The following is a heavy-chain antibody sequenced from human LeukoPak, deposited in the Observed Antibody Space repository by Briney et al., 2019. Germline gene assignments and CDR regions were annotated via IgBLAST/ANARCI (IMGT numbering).Heavy chain of an antibody. D-gene: IGHD2-2*01. CDR1: GCSFTSYW. CDR3: ARLGGFDCSSTGCYVLTYFDY. J-gene: IGHJ4*02. Sequence: GESLKISCKGSGCSFTSYWIGWVRQMPGKGLEWMGIIYPGDSDTRYSPSFQGQVTISADKSISTAYLQWSSLKASDTAMYYCARLGGFDCSSTGCYVLTYFDYWGQGTLVTVSS. CDR2: IYPGDSDT. V-gene: IGHV5-51*01.